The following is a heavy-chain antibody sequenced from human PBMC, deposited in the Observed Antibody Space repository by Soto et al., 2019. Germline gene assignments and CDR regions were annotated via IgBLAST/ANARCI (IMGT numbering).Heavy chain of an antibody. CDR3: ARDGYNYAVDYYYGMDV. D-gene: IGHD5-12*01. J-gene: IGHJ6*02. CDR1: GGTFSSYA. CDR2: IIPIFGTA. Sequence: SVKVSCKASGGTFSSYAISWVRQAPGQGLEWMGGIIPIFGTANYAQKFQGRVTITADESTSTAYMELSSLRPEDTAVYYCARDGYNYAVDYYYGMDVWGQGTTVTVSS. V-gene: IGHV1-69*13.